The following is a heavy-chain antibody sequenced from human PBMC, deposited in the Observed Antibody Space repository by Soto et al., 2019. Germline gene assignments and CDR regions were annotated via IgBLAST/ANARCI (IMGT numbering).Heavy chain of an antibody. CDR2: ISYDGSNK. V-gene: IGHV3-30*18. CDR1: GFTLSSYA. D-gene: IGHD3-3*01. J-gene: IGHJ4*02. CDR3: AKDKGHDFWSGYLFDY. Sequence: PGGSLRLSCAASGFTLSSYAMHWVRQVQGKGLEWVAVISYDGSNKYYADSVKGRFTISRDNSKNTLYLQMNSLRAEDTAVYYCAKDKGHDFWSGYLFDYWGQGTLVTVSS.